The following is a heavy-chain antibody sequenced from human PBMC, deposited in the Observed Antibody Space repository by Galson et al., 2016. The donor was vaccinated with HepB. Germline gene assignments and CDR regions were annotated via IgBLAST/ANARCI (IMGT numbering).Heavy chain of an antibody. J-gene: IGHJ6*03. D-gene: IGHD3-22*01. CDR3: AKAGYYEPYYYYMDV. CDR1: GFTFSNHY. Sequence: LRLSCAASGFTFSNHYMSWIRQAPGKGLEWVAYISSYITYTNYADSVRGRFTISRDNAKNSLYLQMNSLRPEDTAVYYCAKAGYYEPYYYYMDVWGKGTTVTVSS. V-gene: IGHV3-11*06. CDR2: ISSYITYT.